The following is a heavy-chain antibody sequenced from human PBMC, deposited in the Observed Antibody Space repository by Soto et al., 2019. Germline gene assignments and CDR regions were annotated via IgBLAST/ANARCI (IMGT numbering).Heavy chain of an antibody. CDR3: ARDLYGDYVWVSYRVRGFDC. CDR2: IKQDGSEK. Sequence: EVQLVESGGGLVQPGGSLRLSCAASGFTFSSYWMSWVRQAPGKGLEWVANIKQDGSEKYYVDSVKGRFTISRDNAKHSLYLQMNSLRAEDTAVYYCARDLYGDYVWVSYRVRGFDCWGQGTLVTVS. V-gene: IGHV3-7*01. D-gene: IGHD3-16*02. CDR1: GFTFSSYW. J-gene: IGHJ4*02.